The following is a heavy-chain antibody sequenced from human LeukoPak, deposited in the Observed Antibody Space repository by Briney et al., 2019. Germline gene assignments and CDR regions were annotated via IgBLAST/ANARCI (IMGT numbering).Heavy chain of an antibody. CDR3: ARAPGEGWFDP. CDR2: IKQDGSET. J-gene: IGHJ5*02. CDR1: GFIFVSYW. D-gene: IGHD4-17*01. V-gene: IGHV3-7*01. Sequence: GGSLRLSCAASGFIFVSYWMSWVRQVPGKGLEWVANIKQDGSETYYVDSVEGRFTISRDNAKNSLFLQMNSLRAEDTALYYCARAPGEGWFDPWGQGTLVTVSS.